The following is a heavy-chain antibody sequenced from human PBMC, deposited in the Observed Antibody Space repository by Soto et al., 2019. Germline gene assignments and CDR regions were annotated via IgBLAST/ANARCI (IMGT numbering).Heavy chain of an antibody. CDR3: ARLRPDTAPYGIDY. V-gene: IGHV5-51*01. D-gene: IGHD5-18*01. CDR1: GYSCPSYW. J-gene: IGHJ4*02. Sequence: GESLKISCKGSGYSCPSYWIGWVRQMPGKGLEWMGIIYRGDSDTRYSPSFQGQVTISADKSTSTADLQWSSLKASDTAMYYCARLRPDTAPYGIDYWGQGTLVTVSS. CDR2: IYRGDSDT.